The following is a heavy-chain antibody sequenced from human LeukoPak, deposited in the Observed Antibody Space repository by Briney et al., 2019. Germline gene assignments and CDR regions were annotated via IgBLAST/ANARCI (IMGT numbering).Heavy chain of an antibody. J-gene: IGHJ2*01. CDR2: VFYSGTT. D-gene: IGHD4-17*01. CDR1: GSSVSNNNYY. Sequence: PSETLSLTCTVSGSSVSNNNYYWTWLRQPPGMGLQWIGTVFYSGTTYYNPSLKSRATTSVDTSKNQFSLKLSSVTVADMAVYYCARLARSTRDYSWHFDLWGRGTLVTVSS. V-gene: IGHV4-39*01. CDR3: ARLARSTRDYSWHFDL.